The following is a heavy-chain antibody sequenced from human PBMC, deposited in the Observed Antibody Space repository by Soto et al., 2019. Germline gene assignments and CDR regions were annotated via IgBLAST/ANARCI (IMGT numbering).Heavy chain of an antibody. CDR1: GYTFTDYY. CDR2: INPKTGGT. D-gene: IGHD1-26*01. V-gene: IGHV1-2*02. CDR3: ARDVVGSDYFDS. J-gene: IGHJ4*02. Sequence: QVQLVQSGAEVRKPGASVKVSCKASGYTFTDYYMHWVRQAPGQGLEWMGWINPKTGGTNYVQKFQGRITMPKDASMTTAYVELSRLKSDDTAVYYCARDVVGSDYFDSSGQGTLVTVSS.